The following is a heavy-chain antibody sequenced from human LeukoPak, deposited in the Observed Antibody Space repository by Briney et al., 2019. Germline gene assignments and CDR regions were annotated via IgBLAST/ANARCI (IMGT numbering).Heavy chain of an antibody. D-gene: IGHD2-2*02. CDR3: ARGGYCSSTSCYTTPYSFDY. Sequence: GGSLRLSCAASGFTFSSYSMNWVRQAPGKGLEWVSSISSSSSYIYYADSVKGRFTISRDNAKNSLYLQMNSLRAEDTAVYYCARGGYCSSTSCYTTPYSFDYWGQGTLVTVSS. CDR1: GFTFSSYS. V-gene: IGHV3-21*01. CDR2: ISSSSSYI. J-gene: IGHJ4*02.